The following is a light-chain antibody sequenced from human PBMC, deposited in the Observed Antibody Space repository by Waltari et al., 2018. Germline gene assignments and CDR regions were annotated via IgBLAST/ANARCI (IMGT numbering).Light chain of an antibody. V-gene: IGLV1-51*01. Sequence: QSVLTQPASVSAAPGQKVTISCSGSSSDIGNNYVSWYQQLPGTAPKLLIYDNNKRPSGIPDRFSGSQSGTSATLGITGLQTGDEADYYCVTWDGSLSALFGGGTKLTVL. J-gene: IGLJ3*02. CDR1: SSDIGNNY. CDR2: DNN. CDR3: VTWDGSLSAL.